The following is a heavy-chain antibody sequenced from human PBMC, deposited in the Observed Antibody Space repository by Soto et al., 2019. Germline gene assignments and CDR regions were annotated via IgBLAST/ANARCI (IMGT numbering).Heavy chain of an antibody. V-gene: IGHV3-73*01. CDR2: IRSKVNSHAT. CDR3: TRXVAYCGADCHKFDWFDP. CDR1: GFLFSDSA. Sequence: GGSLRLSCAASGFLFSDSAMHWVRQASGKGLEWLGRIRSKVNSHATTYAASVRGRFAISRDDSKNTAFLQMNSLKPEDTAVYYCTRXVAYCGADCHKFDWFDPWGQGTLVTVSS. J-gene: IGHJ5*02. D-gene: IGHD2-21*02.